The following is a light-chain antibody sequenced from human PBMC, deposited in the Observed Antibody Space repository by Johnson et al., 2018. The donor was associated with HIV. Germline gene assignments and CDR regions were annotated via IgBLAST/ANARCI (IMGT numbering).Light chain of an antibody. V-gene: IGLV1-51*02. CDR3: GTWDSSLNTEV. CDR2: KTN. Sequence: QSVLTQPPSVSAAPGQRVTISCSGSSSNIGNFYVSWYQQLPETAPKLLIYKTNDRPSGITDRFSGSKSGTSATLDITGLQTGDEADYYCGTWDSSLNTEVFGTGTKVTVL. J-gene: IGLJ1*01. CDR1: SSNIGNFY.